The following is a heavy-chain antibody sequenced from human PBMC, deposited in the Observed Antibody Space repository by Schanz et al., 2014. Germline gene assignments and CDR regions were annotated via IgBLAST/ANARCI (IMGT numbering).Heavy chain of an antibody. J-gene: IGHJ4*02. CDR1: GFTFSTCA. Sequence: QVQLVESGGGVVQPGRSLRLSCAASGFTFSTCAMHWVRQAPGKGLEWVAVISYEGNDKYYGDSVKGRFTISRDNSKNTLYLQMNSLGPEDTAVYYCAKSALWGSGVYYASQIDYWGQGALVTVSS. CDR2: ISYEGNDK. CDR3: AKSALWGSGVYYASQIDY. V-gene: IGHV3-30*04. D-gene: IGHD3-10*01.